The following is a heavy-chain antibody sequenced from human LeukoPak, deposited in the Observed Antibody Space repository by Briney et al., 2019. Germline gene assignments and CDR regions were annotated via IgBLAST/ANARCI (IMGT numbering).Heavy chain of an antibody. Sequence: GGSLRLSCAASGFTVSSSYMTWVRQAPGKGLEWVSVIYIDGGIYYADSVKGRFAISRDTSKNTLYLQMNSVKPEDTAVYYCGKNLYSSVWKNYVDSWGQGTLVTVSS. D-gene: IGHD6-19*01. J-gene: IGHJ4*02. CDR1: GFTVSSSY. CDR3: GKNLYSSVWKNYVDS. CDR2: IYIDGGI. V-gene: IGHV3-53*01.